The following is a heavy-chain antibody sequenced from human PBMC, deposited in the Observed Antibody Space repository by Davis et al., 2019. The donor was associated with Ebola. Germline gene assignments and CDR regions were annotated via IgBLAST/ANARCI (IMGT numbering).Heavy chain of an antibody. CDR2: IYSGDSDT. V-gene: IGHV5-51*01. D-gene: IGHD5-24*01. CDR1: GYSFTTYW. J-gene: IGHJ4*02. Sequence: KVSCKGSGYSFTTYWIAWVRQMPGKGLEWMGIIYSGDSDTRYRPSFEGQVTISVDRSINTAYLQWSSLKASDTAMYYCARGTDGYNPGGYFDSWGQGTLVTVSS. CDR3: ARGTDGYNPGGYFDS.